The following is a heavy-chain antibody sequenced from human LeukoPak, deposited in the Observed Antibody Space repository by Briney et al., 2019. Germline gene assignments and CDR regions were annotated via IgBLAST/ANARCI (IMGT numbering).Heavy chain of an antibody. CDR3: ARDLSGVAGYTYGRGIDY. D-gene: IGHD5-18*01. V-gene: IGHV3-7*01. J-gene: IGHJ4*02. CDR1: GFTFSSYW. Sequence: QPGGSLRLSCAASGFTFSSYWMSWVRQAPGKGLEWVANIKKDGSEKYYVDSVKGRFTISRDNAKTSLYLQMNSLRAEDTAVYYCARDLSGVAGYTYGRGIDYWGQGTLVTVSP. CDR2: IKKDGSEK.